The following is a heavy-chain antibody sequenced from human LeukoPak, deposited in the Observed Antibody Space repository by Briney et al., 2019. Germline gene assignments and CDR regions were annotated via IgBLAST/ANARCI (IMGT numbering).Heavy chain of an antibody. D-gene: IGHD4-17*01. J-gene: IGHJ5*02. CDR3: ARDALTVTTGFDP. CDR1: GGSINSGDYY. Sequence: SETLSLTCTVSGGSINSGDYYWSWIRQPPGKDLEWIGYIYQSTTTYYNPSLKSRVTISVDTSKNQFSLKLRSVTAADTAVYYCARDALTVTTGFDPWGQGTLVTVSS. V-gene: IGHV4-30-2*01. CDR2: IYQSTTT.